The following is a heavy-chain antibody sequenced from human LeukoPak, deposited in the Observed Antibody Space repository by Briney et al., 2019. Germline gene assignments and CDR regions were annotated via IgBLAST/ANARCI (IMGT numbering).Heavy chain of an antibody. Sequence: GGSLRLSCAASGFTFSSYNINWVRQAPGKGLEGGALIRSRGTYTQYADSVKGRFTISRDNAENSLYLQMNSLRAEDTAVYYCARADGSEYYMDVWGKGTTVTVSS. D-gene: IGHD3-10*01. CDR2: IRSRGTYT. J-gene: IGHJ6*03. CDR3: ARADGSEYYMDV. V-gene: IGHV3-21*01. CDR1: GFTFSSYN.